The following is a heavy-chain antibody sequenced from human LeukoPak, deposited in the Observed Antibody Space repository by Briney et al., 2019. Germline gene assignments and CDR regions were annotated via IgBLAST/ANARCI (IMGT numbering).Heavy chain of an antibody. V-gene: IGHV4-39*01. CDR1: GGSISSSSYS. CDR2: SYFTGNT. Sequence: SETLSLTCAVSGGSISSSSYSWAWIRQPPGKGLEWIGNSYFTGNTYYNPSLKSRVTISGDTSKNQFSLKLSSVTAADTAVYYCARQLNWFDPWGQGTLVTVSS. J-gene: IGHJ5*02. CDR3: ARQLNWFDP.